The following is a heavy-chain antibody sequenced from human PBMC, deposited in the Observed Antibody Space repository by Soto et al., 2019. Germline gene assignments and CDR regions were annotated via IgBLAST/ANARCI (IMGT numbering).Heavy chain of an antibody. V-gene: IGHV3-30*18. J-gene: IGHJ6*02. CDR2: ISYDGSNK. CDR3: AKDWTWFGEFIEQDYYYGMDV. CDR1: GFTFSSYG. D-gene: IGHD3-10*01. Sequence: GGSLRLSCAASGFTFSSYGMHWVRQAPGKGLEWVAVISYDGSNKYYADSVKGRFTISRDNSKNTLYLQMNSLRAEDTAVYYCAKDWTWFGEFIEQDYYYGMDVWGQGTTVTVS.